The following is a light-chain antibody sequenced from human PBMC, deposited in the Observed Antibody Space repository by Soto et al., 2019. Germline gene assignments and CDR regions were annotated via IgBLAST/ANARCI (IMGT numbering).Light chain of an antibody. Sequence: QLVLTQSPSASASLGASVKLTCTLSSGHSSYAIAWHQQQPEKGPRYLMKLKSDGSHNKGDGIPDRFSGSSSGAERYLTISSLQSEDEADYYSQTWGSGIVVFGGGTKLTVL. CDR3: QTWGSGIVV. V-gene: IGLV4-69*01. CDR2: LKSDGSH. J-gene: IGLJ2*01. CDR1: SGHSSYA.